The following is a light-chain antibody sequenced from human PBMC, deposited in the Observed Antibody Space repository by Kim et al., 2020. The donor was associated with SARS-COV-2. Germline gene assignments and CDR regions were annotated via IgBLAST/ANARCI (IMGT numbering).Light chain of an antibody. V-gene: IGLV3-1*01. CDR3: QAWDSSIYV. CDR2: RDN. J-gene: IGLJ1*01. CDR1: KLGDKY. Sequence: CSGDKLGDKYASWYQQKPGQSPVVVIFRDNRRPSGIPERFSGSNSGNTATLTISGTQAMDEADYYCQAWDSSIYVFGTGTKVTVL.